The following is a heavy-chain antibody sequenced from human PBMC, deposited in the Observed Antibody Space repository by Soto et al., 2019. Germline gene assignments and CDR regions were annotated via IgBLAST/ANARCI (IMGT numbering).Heavy chain of an antibody. CDR3: ASVGTTVNRRFDF. V-gene: IGHV1-69*01. J-gene: IGHJ4*02. D-gene: IGHD4-4*01. CDR1: GGTSSSYA. Sequence: QVQVVQSGAEVKKPGSSVRVSCKASGGTSSSYAITWMRQAPGQGLEWMGGIIPILETTAYAQKFQGRVTFTADESTSTVYMELSSLTSEDTDVYYCASVGTTVNRRFDFWGQGTLVTVSS. CDR2: IIPILETT.